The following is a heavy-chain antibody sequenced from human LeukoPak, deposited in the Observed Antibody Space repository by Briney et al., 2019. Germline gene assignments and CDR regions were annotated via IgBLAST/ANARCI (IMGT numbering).Heavy chain of an antibody. D-gene: IGHD1-26*01. Sequence: SVKVSCKASGGTFSSYAISWVRQAPGQGLEWMGGIIPIFGTANYAQKFQGRVTITTDESTSTAYMELSSLRSEDTAVYYCARGGSYYGVYSDFDYWGQGTLVTVSS. CDR2: IIPIFGTA. CDR3: ARGGSYYGVYSDFDY. CDR1: GGTFSSYA. J-gene: IGHJ4*02. V-gene: IGHV1-69*05.